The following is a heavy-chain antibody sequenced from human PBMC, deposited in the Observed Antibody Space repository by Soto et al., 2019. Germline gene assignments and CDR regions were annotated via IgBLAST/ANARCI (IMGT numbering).Heavy chain of an antibody. J-gene: IGHJ4*02. CDR2: VHYSGST. CDR3: ARRPTGSGSSYFGN. CDR1: GDSISSGEYY. D-gene: IGHD3-10*01. V-gene: IGHV4-31*03. Sequence: PSETLSLTCSVSGDSISSGEYYWNWIRQHPVKGLEWIGFVHYSGSTFYNPSLESRVSISIDTSQNRFSLKVTSVTSADTAVYYCARRPTGSGSSYFGNWGQGTLVTVSS.